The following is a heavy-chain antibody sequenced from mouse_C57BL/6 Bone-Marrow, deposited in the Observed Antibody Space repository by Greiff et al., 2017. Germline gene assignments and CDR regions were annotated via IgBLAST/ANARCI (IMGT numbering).Heavy chain of an antibody. CDR3: TRHRDYAMDY. D-gene: IGHD3-1*01. V-gene: IGHV6-6*01. CDR1: GFTFSDAW. J-gene: IGHJ4*01. Sequence: EVQVVESGGGLVQPGGSMKLSCAASGFTFSDAWMDWVRQSPEKGLEWVAEIRNKANNHATYYAESVKGRFTISRDDSKSSVYLQMNSLRAEDTGIYYCTRHRDYAMDYWGQGTSVTVSS. CDR2: IRNKANNHAT.